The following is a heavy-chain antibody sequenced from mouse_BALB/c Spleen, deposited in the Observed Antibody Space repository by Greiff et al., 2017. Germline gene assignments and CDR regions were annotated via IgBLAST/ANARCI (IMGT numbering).Heavy chain of an antibody. CDR1: GFSLTGYG. CDR2: IWGDGST. V-gene: IGHV2-6-7*01. CDR3: ASLDSSGYGAMDY. J-gene: IGHJ4*01. Sequence: VKLMESGPGLVAPSQSLSITCTVSGFSLTGYGVNWVRQPPGKGLEWLGMIWGDGSTDYNSALKSRLSISKDNSKSQVFLKMNSLQTDDTARYYCASLDSSGYGAMDYWGQGTSVTVSS. D-gene: IGHD3-2*01.